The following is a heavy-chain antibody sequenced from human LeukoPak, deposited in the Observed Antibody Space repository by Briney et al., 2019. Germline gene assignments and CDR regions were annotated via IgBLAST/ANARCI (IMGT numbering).Heavy chain of an antibody. V-gene: IGHV3-15*01. CDR3: TTRRPSRDYPYYYYYYMDV. CDR2: NKSNTDGGTT. D-gene: IGHD4-17*01. CDR1: GFTFTNAW. Sequence: GGSLRLSCAASGFTFTNAWMSWVRQAPGKGLEWVGRNKSNTDGGTTDYAAPVKGRFTVSRDASKNTLYLEMNSLKTEDTAVYYCTTRRPSRDYPYYYYYYMDVWGKGTTVTVSS. J-gene: IGHJ6*03.